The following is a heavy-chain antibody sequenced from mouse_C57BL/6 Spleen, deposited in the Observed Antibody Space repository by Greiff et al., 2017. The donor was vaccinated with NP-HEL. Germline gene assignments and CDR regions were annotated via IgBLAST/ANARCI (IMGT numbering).Heavy chain of an antibody. CDR3: ASPSYGKGFAY. J-gene: IGHJ3*01. CDR1: GYTFTDYY. V-gene: IGHV1-26*01. Sequence: VQLQQSGPELVKPGASVKISCKASGYTFTDYYMNWVKQSHGKSLAWIGDINPNNGGTSYNQKFKGKATLTVEKSSSTAYMELRSLTSEDSAVYYCASPSYGKGFAYWGQGTLVTVSA. D-gene: IGHD2-10*01. CDR2: INPNNGGT.